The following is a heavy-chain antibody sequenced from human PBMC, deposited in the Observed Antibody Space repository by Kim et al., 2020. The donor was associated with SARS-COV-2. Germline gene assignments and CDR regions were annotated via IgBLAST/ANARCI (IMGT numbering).Heavy chain of an antibody. J-gene: IGHJ4*02. V-gene: IGHV3-23*01. Sequence: YGNSVKGRFTSSRDNSENTLYLQMNSLRAEDTAVYDCAKAMINSYGYQDYWGQGTLVTVSS. D-gene: IGHD5-18*01. CDR3: AKAMINSYGYQDY.